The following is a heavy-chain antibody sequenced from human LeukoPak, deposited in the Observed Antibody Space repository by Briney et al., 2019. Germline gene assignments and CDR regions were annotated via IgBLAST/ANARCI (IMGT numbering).Heavy chain of an antibody. CDR3: ARGRGSYSGDY. Sequence: WASVKVSCKASGYTFTAYYMHWVRQAPGQGPEWMGWINPKSGGTNYAQKFQGRVTMTRDTSISTAYMEMSRLRSDDTAVYYCARGRGSYSGDYWGQGTLVTVSS. V-gene: IGHV1-2*02. J-gene: IGHJ4*02. CDR1: GYTFTAYY. D-gene: IGHD1-26*01. CDR2: INPKSGGT.